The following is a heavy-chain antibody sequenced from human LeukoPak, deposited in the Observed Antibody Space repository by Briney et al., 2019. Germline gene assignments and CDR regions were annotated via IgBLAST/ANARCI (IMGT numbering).Heavy chain of an antibody. CDR1: GFTFSSYA. V-gene: IGHV3-23*01. CDR3: AKAQYSSTWNTFDF. CDR2: LTGSGGST. J-gene: IGHJ4*02. Sequence: GGSLRLSCAASGFTFSSYAMSWVRQAPGKGLEWLSTLTGSGGSTSYADSVKGRFTISRDNSKNTLYLYMNSLRAEDTALYYCAKAQYSSTWNTFDFWGQGTLVAVSS. D-gene: IGHD6-13*01.